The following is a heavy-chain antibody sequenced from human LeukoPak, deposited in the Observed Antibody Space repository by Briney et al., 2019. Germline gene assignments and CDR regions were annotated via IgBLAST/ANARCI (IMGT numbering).Heavy chain of an antibody. Sequence: PSETLSLTCAVSGGSISSGGYSWSWIRQPPGKGLEWIGYIYHSGSTYYNPSLKSRVTISVDRSMNQFSLKLSSVTAADTAVYYCARKVDGDYPFDYWGQGTLVTVSS. CDR1: GGSISSGGYS. D-gene: IGHD4-17*01. J-gene: IGHJ4*02. CDR3: ARKVDGDYPFDY. CDR2: IYHSGST. V-gene: IGHV4-30-2*01.